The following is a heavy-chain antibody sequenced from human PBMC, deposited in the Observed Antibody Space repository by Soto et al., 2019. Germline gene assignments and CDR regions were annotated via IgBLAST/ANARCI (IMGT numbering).Heavy chain of an antibody. D-gene: IGHD2-15*01. V-gene: IGHV4-39*01. CDR3: ARRLDHGGPAY. CDR2: IYYSGTT. J-gene: IGHJ4*02. CDR1: GVSITSSSSDY. Sequence: PSENLSVTCTVSGVSITSSSSDYWGWIRPPPGNGLEWIGSIYYSGTTYYNQSLKTRVTISVDTSKKQFSLKLSSVTAADTAVYYCARRLDHGGPAYWGQGSLVTVSS.